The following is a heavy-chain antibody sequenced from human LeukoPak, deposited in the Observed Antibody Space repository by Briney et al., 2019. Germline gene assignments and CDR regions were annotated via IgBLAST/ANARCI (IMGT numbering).Heavy chain of an antibody. V-gene: IGHV3-48*03. CDR3: ARNYVVVVPGGIRKRNYYYGMDV. D-gene: IGHD2-2*02. Sequence: GGSLGLSCAASGFTFSSYEMNWVRQAPGKGLEWVSYISGSGSTVYYADSVKGRFTISRDNAKNSLYLQINSLRAEDTALYYCARNYVVVVPGGIRKRNYYYGMDVWGQGTTVTVSS. CDR1: GFTFSSYE. CDR2: ISGSGSTV. J-gene: IGHJ6*02.